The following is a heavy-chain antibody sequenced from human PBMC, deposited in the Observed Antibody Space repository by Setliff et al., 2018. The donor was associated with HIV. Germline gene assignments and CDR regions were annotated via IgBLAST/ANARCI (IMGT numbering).Heavy chain of an antibody. CDR1: GYSFTDYY. J-gene: IGHJ6*03. CDR2: INPNNGDT. CDR3: ARDRWVWGGSDSGYYYYFMDV. Sequence: ASVKVSCKASGYSFTDYYIHWVRQAPGQGLEWMGRINPNNGDTNSAQKFQGRVTMTRDTSISTAYMELSRLRSDDTAVYYCARDRWVWGGSDSGYYYYFMDVWGKGTTVTVSS. D-gene: IGHD6-19*01. V-gene: IGHV1-2*06.